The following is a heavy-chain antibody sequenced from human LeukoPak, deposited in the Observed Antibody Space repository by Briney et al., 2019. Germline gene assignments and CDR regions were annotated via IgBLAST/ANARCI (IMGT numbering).Heavy chain of an antibody. J-gene: IGHJ6*03. CDR2: IRSKAYGGTT. Sequence: PGGSLRLSCEASGFTFSSYWMSWVRQAPGKGLEWVGFIRSKAYGGTTEYAASVKGRFTISRDDSKSIAYLQMNSLKTEDTAVYYCTRGTLYYYYMDVWGKGTTVTVSS. CDR1: GFTFSSYW. D-gene: IGHD2-15*01. CDR3: TRGTLYYYYMDV. V-gene: IGHV3-49*04.